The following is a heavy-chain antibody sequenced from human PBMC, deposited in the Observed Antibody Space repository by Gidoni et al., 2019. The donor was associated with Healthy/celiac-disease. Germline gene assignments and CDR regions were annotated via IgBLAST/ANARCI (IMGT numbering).Heavy chain of an antibody. CDR2: ISGSGGST. V-gene: IGHV3-23*01. CDR1: GFTFRSYA. D-gene: IGHD4-17*01. CDR3: AKERKTMTTVTTLLDY. Sequence: EVQLLESGGGLVQPGGSLSLSCAASGFTFRSYAMSWVRQAPGKGLEWVSAISGSGGSTYYADSVKGRFTISRDNSKNTLYLQMNFLRAEDTAVYYCAKERKTMTTVTTLLDYWGQGTLVTVSS. J-gene: IGHJ4*02.